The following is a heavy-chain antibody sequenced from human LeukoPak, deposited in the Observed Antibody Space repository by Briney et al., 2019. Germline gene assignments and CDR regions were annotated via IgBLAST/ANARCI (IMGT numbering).Heavy chain of an antibody. CDR1: GDSISSNSAA. CDR3: AREGYYDSSGYPARYNWFDP. V-gene: IGHV6-1*01. D-gene: IGHD3-22*01. CDR2: TYYRYKWYN. Sequence: SQTLSLNCAVSGDSISSNSAAWNWIRQSPSRGLEWLGRTYYRYKWYNDYAVSVTTRITINPDTSKNQFSLQLNSVTPEDTAVYYCAREGYYDSSGYPARYNWFDPWGQGTLVTVSS. J-gene: IGHJ5*02.